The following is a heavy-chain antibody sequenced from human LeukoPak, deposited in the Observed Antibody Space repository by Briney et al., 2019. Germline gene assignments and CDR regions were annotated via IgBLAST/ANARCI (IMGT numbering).Heavy chain of an antibody. J-gene: IGHJ4*02. CDR3: ARLVRHGQKGYSGYDAIDY. CDR1: GGSISSSSYY. CDR2: IYYSGST. Sequence: SETLSLTCTVSGGSISSSSYYWGWIRQPPGKGLEWIGSIYYSGSTYYNPSLKSRVTISVDTSKNQFSLKLSSVTAADTAVYYCARLVRHGQKGYSGYDAIDYWGQGTLVTVSS. V-gene: IGHV4-39*01. D-gene: IGHD5-12*01.